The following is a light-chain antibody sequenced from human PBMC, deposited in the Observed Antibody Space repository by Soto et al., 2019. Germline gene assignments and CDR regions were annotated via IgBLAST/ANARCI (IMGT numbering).Light chain of an antibody. CDR3: QSYDSRLSARV. Sequence: QPVLTQPPSVSGAPGQRVTISCTGSSSNIGAGYDVHWYQQLPGTAPKLLIYGNSNRPSGVPDRFSGSKSGTSASLAITGLQAEDEADYYCQSYDSRLSARVFGGGTQLTVL. V-gene: IGLV1-40*01. J-gene: IGLJ3*02. CDR1: SSNIGAGYD. CDR2: GNS.